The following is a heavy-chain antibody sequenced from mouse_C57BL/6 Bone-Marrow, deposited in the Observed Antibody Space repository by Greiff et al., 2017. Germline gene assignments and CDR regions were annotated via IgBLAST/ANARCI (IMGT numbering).Heavy chain of an antibody. D-gene: IGHD4-1*01. Sequence: VQGVESGAELVKPGASVKISCKVSGYAFSTYWMNWVKQRPGQGLEWIGQIYPGGGDTNYNGKFKGKATLTADKSSSTAYMQLSSLTSEDSAVXFCERDWDYFDYWGQGTTLTVSS. CDR2: IYPGGGDT. J-gene: IGHJ2*01. V-gene: IGHV1-80*01. CDR1: GYAFSTYW. CDR3: ERDWDYFDY.